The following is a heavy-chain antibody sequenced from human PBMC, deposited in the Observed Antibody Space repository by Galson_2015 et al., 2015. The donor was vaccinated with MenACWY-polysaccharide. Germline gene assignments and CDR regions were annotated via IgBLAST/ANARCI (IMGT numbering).Heavy chain of an antibody. D-gene: IGHD3-22*01. CDR2: IKQDGSEK. V-gene: IGHV3-7*01. CDR3: ARDLLVSSGYTRVSVFDL. CDR1: GFTFNNFW. J-gene: IGHJ2*01. Sequence: LRLSCAASGFTFNNFWMNWVRQAPGKGLEWVAIIKQDGSEKYYIDSVRGRFSISRDNAKNSLYLQMNSLRSEDTAVYHCARDLLVSSGYTRVSVFDLWCRGTLVTVSS.